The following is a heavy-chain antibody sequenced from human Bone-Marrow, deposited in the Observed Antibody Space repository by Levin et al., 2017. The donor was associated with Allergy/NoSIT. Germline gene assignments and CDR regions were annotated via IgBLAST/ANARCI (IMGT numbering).Heavy chain of an antibody. V-gene: IGHV3-53*01. CDR3: ARDLYSSGWYGVFDY. Sequence: GESLKISCAASGFTVSSNYMSWVRQAPGKGLEWVSVIYSGGNTYYADSVKGRFTISRDNSKNTLYLQMNSLRAEDTAVYYCARDLYSSGWYGVFDYWGQGTLVTVSS. CDR1: GFTVSSNY. CDR2: IYSGGNT. D-gene: IGHD6-19*01. J-gene: IGHJ4*02.